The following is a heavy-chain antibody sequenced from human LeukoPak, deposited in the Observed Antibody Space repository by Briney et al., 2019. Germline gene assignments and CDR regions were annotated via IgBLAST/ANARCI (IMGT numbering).Heavy chain of an antibody. J-gene: IGHJ4*02. CDR2: VLYNGSKK. V-gene: IGHV3-30*04. CDR1: GFTFTRYT. Sequence: GGSLRLSCAASGFTFTRYTMHWVRQAPGKGLEWVALVLYNGSKKYYADSVKGRFTLSRDNSKNTLSLEMNALRADDTAVYYCVRDNYGGILDFWGQRTLVTVSS. CDR3: VRDNYGGILDF. D-gene: IGHD2-21*01.